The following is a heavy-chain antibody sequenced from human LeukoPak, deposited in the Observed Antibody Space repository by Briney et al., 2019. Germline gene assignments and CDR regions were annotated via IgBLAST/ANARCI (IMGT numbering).Heavy chain of an antibody. CDR3: AREPYSGYYYYGMDV. Sequence: GGSLRLSCAASGFAFGNDAMNWVRQAPGKGLEWVSSIGGTGGTYYADSVKGRFTISRDNSKNTLYLQMNNLRAEDTAVYYCAREPYSGYYYYGMDVWGQGTTVTVSS. V-gene: IGHV3-23*01. CDR2: IGGTGGT. J-gene: IGHJ6*02. CDR1: GFAFGNDA. D-gene: IGHD1-26*01.